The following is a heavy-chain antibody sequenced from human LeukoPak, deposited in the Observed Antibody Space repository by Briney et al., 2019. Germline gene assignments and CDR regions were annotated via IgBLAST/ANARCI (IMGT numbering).Heavy chain of an antibody. D-gene: IGHD4-17*01. Sequence: GGSLRLSCAASGFTFSSYGMHWVRQAPGKGLEWVAFIRYDGSNKYYADSVKGRFTISRGNSKNTLYLQMNSLRAEDTAVYYCAKHEDGDYATVIDYWGQGTLVTVSS. CDR3: AKHEDGDYATVIDY. V-gene: IGHV3-30*02. CDR2: IRYDGSNK. CDR1: GFTFSSYG. J-gene: IGHJ4*02.